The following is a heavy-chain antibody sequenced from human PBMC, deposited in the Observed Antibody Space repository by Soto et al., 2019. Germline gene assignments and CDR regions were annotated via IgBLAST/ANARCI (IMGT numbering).Heavy chain of an antibody. CDR3: ARNRGSTALDI. V-gene: IGHV1-18*01. D-gene: IGHD3-16*01. CDR1: GYTFTNYG. Sequence: QVQLVQSGAEVKKPGASVKVSCKASGYTFTNYGIIWVRQAPGQGLEWMGWISAYNGNTNYAQKLQGRVTMTTGTSTSTAYMGLRSLRPDDTAVYYRARNRGSTALDIRGQGTLVTFYS. J-gene: IGHJ4*01. CDR2: ISAYNGNT.